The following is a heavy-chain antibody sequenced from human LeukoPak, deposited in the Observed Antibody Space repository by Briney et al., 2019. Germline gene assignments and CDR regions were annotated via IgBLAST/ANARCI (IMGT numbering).Heavy chain of an antibody. CDR2: IIPIFGTA. CDR3: ATESRLAPTHYWFFP. J-gene: IGHJ5*02. V-gene: IGHV1-69*06. D-gene: IGHD2-15*01. CDR1: GGTFSSYA. Sequence: SVKVSCKASGGTFSSYASSRVRQAPGQGLEWMGGIIPIFGTANYAQKFQGRVTITADKYTSTAYMELSSLRSEDTAVYYCATESRLAPTHYWFFPCCHGTLVTAAS.